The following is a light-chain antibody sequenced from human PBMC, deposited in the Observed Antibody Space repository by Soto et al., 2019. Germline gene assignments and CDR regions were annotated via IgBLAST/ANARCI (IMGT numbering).Light chain of an antibody. CDR3: QQYHNWPPQYT. Sequence: EIEMTQSPATLSVSPGERATLSCRASQTVSSNLAWYQQKPVQAPRLLIHGASTRATGVPARFSGSGSGTDFTLTISSLQSEDFAVYYCQQYHNWPPQYTFGQGTKLQIK. CDR1: QTVSSN. CDR2: GAS. V-gene: IGKV3-15*01. J-gene: IGKJ2*01.